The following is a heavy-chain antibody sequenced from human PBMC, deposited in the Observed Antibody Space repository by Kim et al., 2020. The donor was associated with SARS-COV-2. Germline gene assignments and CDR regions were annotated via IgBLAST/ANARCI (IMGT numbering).Heavy chain of an antibody. CDR2: ISGSGGST. J-gene: IGHJ4*02. CDR3: AKDQAVAGTKGSLRSVY. V-gene: IGHV3-23*01. Sequence: GGSLRLSCAASGFTFSSYAMSWVRQAPGKGLEWVSAISGSGGSTYYADSVKGRFTISRDNSKNTLYLQMNSLRAEDTAVYYCAKDQAVAGTKGSLRSVYWGQGTLVTVSS. CDR1: GFTFSSYA. D-gene: IGHD6-19*01.